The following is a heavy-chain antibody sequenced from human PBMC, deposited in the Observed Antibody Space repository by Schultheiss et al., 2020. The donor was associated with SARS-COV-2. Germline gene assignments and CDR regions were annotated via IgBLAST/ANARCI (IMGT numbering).Heavy chain of an antibody. CDR1: GYTFTGYY. Sequence: ASVKVSCKASGYTFTGYYMHWVRQAPGQGLEWMGWINPNSGGTNYAQKFQGRVTMTRDTSTSTVYMELSSLRSEDTAVYYCARDRYPRSSWYRFWFDPWGQGTLVTVSS. D-gene: IGHD6-13*01. CDR2: INPNSGGT. J-gene: IGHJ5*02. V-gene: IGHV1-2*02. CDR3: ARDRYPRSSWYRFWFDP.